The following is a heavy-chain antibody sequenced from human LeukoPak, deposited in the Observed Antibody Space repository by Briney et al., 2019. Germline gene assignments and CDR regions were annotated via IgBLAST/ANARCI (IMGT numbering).Heavy chain of an antibody. J-gene: IGHJ3*02. CDR1: GGSISSSNW. CDR3: ARETDYGDYSNAFDI. V-gene: IGHV4-4*02. D-gene: IGHD4-17*01. CDR2: IYHSGST. Sequence: SETLSLTCTVSGGSISSSNWWSWVRQPPGKGLEWIGEIYHSGSTNYNPSLKSRVTISVDKSKNQFSLKLSSVTAADTAVYYCARETDYGDYSNAFDIWGQGTMVTVSS.